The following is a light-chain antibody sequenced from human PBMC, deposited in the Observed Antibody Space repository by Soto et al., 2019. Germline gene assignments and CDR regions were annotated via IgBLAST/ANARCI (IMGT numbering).Light chain of an antibody. CDR1: QSVSGC. V-gene: IGKV1-5*01. CDR2: GAS. J-gene: IGKJ1*01. Sequence: DIQMTQSPATLSASLGDTVTVSCRASQSVSGCLAWYRQIAGEAPRLLVYGASALPGGVPSRFSGSGSGTKFTLTIASLQPDDFATYYCQQYETFSGTFGPGTKVDI. CDR3: QQYETFSGT.